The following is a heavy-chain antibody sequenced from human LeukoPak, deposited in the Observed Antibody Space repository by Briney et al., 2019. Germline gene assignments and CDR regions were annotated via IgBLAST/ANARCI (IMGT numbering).Heavy chain of an antibody. CDR1: GFTFSSYW. J-gene: IGHJ3*02. Sequence: GGSLRLSCAASGFTFSSYWMHWVRQAPGKGLVWVSRINSDGSTTTYADSVKGRFTISRDNAKNTLYLQMNSLRADDTAVYYCARSLIADGAFDIWGQGTMVTVSS. CDR3: ARSLIADGAFDI. CDR2: INSDGSTT. D-gene: IGHD2-21*01. V-gene: IGHV3-74*01.